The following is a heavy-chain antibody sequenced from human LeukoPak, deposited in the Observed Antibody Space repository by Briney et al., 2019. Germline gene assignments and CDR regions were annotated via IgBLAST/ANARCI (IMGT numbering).Heavy chain of an antibody. Sequence: PGGSLRLSCAASGFTFRTNAMSRVRQAPGKGLQWVSALSGSGLSTYYADSVKGRFTISRDNSKNTLYLQMNSLRAEDTAVYYCAKGGESSSWLFDYWGQGTLVPVSS. CDR2: LSGSGLST. CDR3: AKGGESSSWLFDY. CDR1: GFTFRTNA. J-gene: IGHJ4*02. V-gene: IGHV3-23*01. D-gene: IGHD6-13*01.